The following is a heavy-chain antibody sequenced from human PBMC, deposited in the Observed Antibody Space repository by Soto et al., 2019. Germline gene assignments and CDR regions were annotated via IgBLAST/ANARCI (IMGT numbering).Heavy chain of an antibody. D-gene: IGHD4-17*01. CDR1: DSVSSNSAA. J-gene: IGHJ3*02. CDR3: ARDLVYGEKEVGVDI. Sequence: DSVSSNSAAWNWIRQSPSRGLEWLGRTYYRSKWYNDYAVSVKSRITINPDTSKNQFSLQLNSVTPEDTAVYYCARDLVYGEKEVGVDIWGQGTMVTVSS. V-gene: IGHV6-1*01. CDR2: TYYRSKWYN.